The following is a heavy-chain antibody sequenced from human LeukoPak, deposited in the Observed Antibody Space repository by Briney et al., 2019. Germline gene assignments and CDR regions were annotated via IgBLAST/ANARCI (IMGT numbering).Heavy chain of an antibody. D-gene: IGHD3-10*01. V-gene: IGHV4-34*01. CDR3: ARGLSVWFRELLSKNLYYFDY. CDR1: GGSFSGYY. CDR2: INHSGST. Sequence: SETLSLTCAVYGGSFSGYYWSWIRQPPGKGLEWIGEINHSGSTNYNPSLKSRVTISVDTSKNQFSLKLSSVTAADTAVYYCARGLSVWFRELLSKNLYYFDYWGQGTLVTVSS. J-gene: IGHJ4*02.